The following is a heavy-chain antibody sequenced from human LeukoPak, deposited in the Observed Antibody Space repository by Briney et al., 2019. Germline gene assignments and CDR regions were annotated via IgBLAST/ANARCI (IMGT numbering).Heavy chain of an antibody. V-gene: IGHV1-2*02. CDR2: INPNSGGT. CDR1: GYTFTGYY. CDR3: ARDLDPYYVGYYFDY. D-gene: IGHD3-16*01. J-gene: IGHJ4*02. Sequence: GASVKVSCKASGYTFTGYYMHWVRQAPGQGLEWMGWINPNSGGTNYAQKFQGRVTMTRDTSISTAYMELSRLRSDDTAVYYCARDLDPYYVGYYFDYWGQGTLVTVSS.